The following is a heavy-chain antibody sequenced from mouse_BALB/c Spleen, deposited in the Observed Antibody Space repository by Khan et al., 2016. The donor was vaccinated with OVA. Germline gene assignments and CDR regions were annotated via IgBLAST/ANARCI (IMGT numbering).Heavy chain of an antibody. J-gene: IGHJ3*01. CDR1: GYSFTASY. Sequence: VQLQQSGPDLVKTGASVKISCKASGYSFTASYMNWVKLSLGKSLECIGRINPNTDNTNYNQKFKGKAILTVDTSSSTAYMELRSLTSENSTVEFCAIVYDFFAYWGQGTLVTGSA. CDR3: AIVYDFFAY. D-gene: IGHD2-14*01. V-gene: IGHV1-26*01. CDR2: INPNTDNT.